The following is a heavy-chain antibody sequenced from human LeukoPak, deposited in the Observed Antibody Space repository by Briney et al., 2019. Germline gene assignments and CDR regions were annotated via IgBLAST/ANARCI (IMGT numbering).Heavy chain of an antibody. J-gene: IGHJ4*02. Sequence: PGGSLRLSCAASGFTFSSYGMHWVRQAPGKGLEWVSFIRYDGSNKYYADSVKGRFTISRDNSKNTLYLQMNSLRAEDTAVYYCARARLTRAAAVPYYFDYWGQGTLVTVSS. CDR2: IRYDGSNK. V-gene: IGHV3-30*02. CDR1: GFTFSSYG. CDR3: ARARLTRAAAVPYYFDY. D-gene: IGHD6-13*01.